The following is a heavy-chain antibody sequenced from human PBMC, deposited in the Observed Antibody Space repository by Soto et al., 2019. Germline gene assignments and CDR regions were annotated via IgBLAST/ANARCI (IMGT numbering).Heavy chain of an antibody. CDR3: ARDGDYGDYYFDY. J-gene: IGHJ4*02. V-gene: IGHV1-69*08. CDR1: GGTFSSYT. CDR2: IIPILGIA. D-gene: IGHD4-17*01. Sequence: QVQLVQSGAEVKKPGSSVKVSCKASGGTFSSYTIGWVRQAPGQGLEWMGRIIPILGIANYAQKFQGRVTITADKSTSTAYMELSSLRSEDTAVYYCARDGDYGDYYFDYWGQGTLVTVSS.